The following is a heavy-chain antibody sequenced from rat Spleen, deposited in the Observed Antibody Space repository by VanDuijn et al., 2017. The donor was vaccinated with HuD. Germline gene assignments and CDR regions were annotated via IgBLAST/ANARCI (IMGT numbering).Heavy chain of an antibody. D-gene: IGHD1-11*01. CDR2: ISYDGSST. V-gene: IGHV5-7*01. CDR1: GFTFSDYN. J-gene: IGHJ3*01. Sequence: EVQLVESGGGLVQPGRSLKLSCAASGFTFSDYNMAWVRQAPKKGLEWVATISYDGSSTYYRDSVKGRFTISRDNAKSTLYLQMDSLRSEDMATYYCTTSTEGMGVWFAYWGQGTLVTVSS. CDR3: TTSTEGMGVWFAY.